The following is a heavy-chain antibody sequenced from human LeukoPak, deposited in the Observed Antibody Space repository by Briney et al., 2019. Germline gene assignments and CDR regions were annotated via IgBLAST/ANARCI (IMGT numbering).Heavy chain of an antibody. CDR2: ISSSGSTI. V-gene: IGHV3-48*03. CDR1: GFTFSSYE. Sequence: GGSLRLSCAASGFTFSSYEMNWVRQAPGKGPEWVSYISSSGSTIYYADSVKGRFTISRDNAKNSLYLQMNSLRAEDTAVYYCARAAGYELFDYWGQGTLVTVSS. J-gene: IGHJ4*02. CDR3: ARAAGYELFDY. D-gene: IGHD5-12*01.